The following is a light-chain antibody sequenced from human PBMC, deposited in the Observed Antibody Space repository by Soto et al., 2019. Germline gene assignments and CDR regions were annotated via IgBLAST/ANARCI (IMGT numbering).Light chain of an antibody. J-gene: IGLJ1*01. CDR3: FSYAGSSTYV. Sequence: SVLTQPAFVAGSPGQSITISCTGTSSDVGTYHLVSWYQQHPGKAPKLMIYEVSKRPPGVSNRYSGSKSGNTASVTISGLQAEDEADYYCFSYAGSSTYVFGTGTKVTVL. CDR1: SSDVGTYHL. V-gene: IGLV2-23*02. CDR2: EVS.